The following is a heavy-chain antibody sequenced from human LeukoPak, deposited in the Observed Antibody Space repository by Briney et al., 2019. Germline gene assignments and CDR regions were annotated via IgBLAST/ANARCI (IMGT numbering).Heavy chain of an antibody. J-gene: IGHJ4*02. V-gene: IGHV4-59*12. D-gene: IGHD1-26*01. CDR1: GDSISRCY. CDR3: AATIQRYYSDTTLDY. Sequence: AETLSLTCTVRGDSISRCYWSWRRQPPGKGLEWIGYMHNGVHTNYNPSLKSRVTISADTSKNQPSLLLTSVTAADTAVYFCAATIQRYYSDTTLDYWGQGTLVTVPS. CDR2: MHNGVHT.